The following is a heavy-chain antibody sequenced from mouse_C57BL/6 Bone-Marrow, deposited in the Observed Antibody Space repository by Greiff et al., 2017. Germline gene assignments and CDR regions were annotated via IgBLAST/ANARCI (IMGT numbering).Heavy chain of an antibody. CDR3: ARSTVRVFYFDD. V-gene: IGHV1-26*01. CDR2: INPNNGGT. J-gene: IGHJ2*01. Sequence: VQLQQSGPELVKPGASVKISCKASGYTFTDYYMNWVQQSHGKSLEWIGDINPNNGGTSYNQKFKGKATLTVDKSSSTAYMELRSLTSEDSAVEYCARSTVRVFYFDDWGQGTTLTVSS. CDR1: GYTFTDYY. D-gene: IGHD1-1*01.